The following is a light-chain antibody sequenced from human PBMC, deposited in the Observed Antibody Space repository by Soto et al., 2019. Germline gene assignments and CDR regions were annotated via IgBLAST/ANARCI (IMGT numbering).Light chain of an antibody. CDR2: GDS. Sequence: EIVLTQSPGTLSLSPGERATLSCRASQSLSSGYLAWYQQKPGQAPRLLIYGDSNRATGIPAKFSGSGSGTDFTLTISRLEPEDFAVYYCQQYGSSPYTFGQGTKLEIK. J-gene: IGKJ2*01. CDR1: QSLSSGY. CDR3: QQYGSSPYT. V-gene: IGKV3-20*01.